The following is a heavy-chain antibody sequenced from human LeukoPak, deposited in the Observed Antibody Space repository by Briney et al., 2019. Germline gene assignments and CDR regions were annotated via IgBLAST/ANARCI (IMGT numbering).Heavy chain of an antibody. Sequence: SETLSLTCAVYGGSFSGYYWSWIRQPPGKGLEWIGEINHGGSTNYNPSLKSRVTISVDTSKNQFSLKLSSVTAADTAVYYCARDFIAARPFDYWGQGTLVTVSS. CDR2: INHGGST. CDR1: GGSFSGYY. CDR3: ARDFIAARPFDY. V-gene: IGHV4-34*01. D-gene: IGHD6-6*01. J-gene: IGHJ4*02.